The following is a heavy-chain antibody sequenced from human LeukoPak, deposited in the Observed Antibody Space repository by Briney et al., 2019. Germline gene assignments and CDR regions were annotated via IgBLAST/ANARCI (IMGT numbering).Heavy chain of an antibody. Sequence: GSLRLSCAASGFTVSSNYMSWVRQAPGKGLEWVSIIYSADNTYYADSVKGRFTISRDNSKNTLYLQMNSLRAEDTAVYFCASRVVLASTKSGFDYWGQGTLVTVSS. CDR1: GFTVSSNY. D-gene: IGHD2/OR15-2a*01. J-gene: IGHJ4*02. CDR3: ASRVVLASTKSGFDY. V-gene: IGHV3-66*01. CDR2: IYSADNT.